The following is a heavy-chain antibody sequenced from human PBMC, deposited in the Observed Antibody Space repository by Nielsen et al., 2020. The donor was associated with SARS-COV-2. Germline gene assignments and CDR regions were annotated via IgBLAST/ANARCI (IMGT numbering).Heavy chain of an antibody. CDR3: ARDQGELSFDY. D-gene: IGHD1-26*01. CDR1: GYTFTSYA. Sequence: ASVKVSCKASGYTFTSYAMHWVRQAPGQRLEWMGWINAGNANTKYSQKFQGRVTITRDTSASTAYMELRSLRSDDTAVYYCARDQGELSFDYWGQGTLVTVSS. CDR2: INAGNANT. V-gene: IGHV1-3*01. J-gene: IGHJ4*02.